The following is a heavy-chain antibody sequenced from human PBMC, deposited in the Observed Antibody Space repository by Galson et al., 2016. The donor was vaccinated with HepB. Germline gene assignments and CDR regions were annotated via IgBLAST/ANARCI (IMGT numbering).Heavy chain of an antibody. Sequence: SLRLSCAASGFTGFTFSSYDMNWVRQAPGKGLQWVANIQKDGNEKNYVDSVKGRFTISRDNAKNSLYLQMNSLRAEDTAVYYCAGGAGWTEDYWGQGTLVTVSS. CDR1: GFTGFTFSSYD. J-gene: IGHJ4*02. V-gene: IGHV3-7*03. D-gene: IGHD1-26*01. CDR2: IQKDGNEK. CDR3: AGGAGWTEDY.